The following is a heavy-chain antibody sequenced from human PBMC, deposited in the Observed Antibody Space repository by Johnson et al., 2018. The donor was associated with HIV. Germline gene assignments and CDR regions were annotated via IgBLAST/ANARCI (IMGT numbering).Heavy chain of an antibody. Sequence: EVQLVESGGGLVQPGGSLRLSCAASGFTVGSKYMIWVRLAPGEGLEWVSGISSDGRTHYPDSVKGRFTISRDNAKNSLYLQMNSLRAEDTALYYCARGGGSYYSGAFDIWGQGTMVTVSS. CDR1: GFTVGSKY. J-gene: IGHJ3*02. CDR2: ISSDGRT. CDR3: ARGGGSYYSGAFDI. D-gene: IGHD1-26*01. V-gene: IGHV3-66*01.